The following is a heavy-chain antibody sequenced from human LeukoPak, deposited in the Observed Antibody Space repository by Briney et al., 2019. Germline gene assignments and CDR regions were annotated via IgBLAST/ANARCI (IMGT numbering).Heavy chain of an antibody. CDR3: ARVGVVAAFDAFDI. Sequence: GGSLRLSCAASGFTFSTYSMNWVRRAPGKGLEWVSVIYSGGSTYYADSVRGRFTISRDNSKNTLYLQMNSLRAEDTAVYYCARVGVVAAFDAFDIWGQGTMVAVSS. J-gene: IGHJ3*02. CDR1: GFTFSTYS. CDR2: IYSGGST. V-gene: IGHV3-53*01. D-gene: IGHD2-15*01.